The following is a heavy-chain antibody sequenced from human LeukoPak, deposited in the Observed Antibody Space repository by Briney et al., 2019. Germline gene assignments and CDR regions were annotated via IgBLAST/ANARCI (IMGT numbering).Heavy chain of an antibody. CDR3: AMGDYYGSGSYYNGAGFFDY. Sequence: PGGSLRLSCAASGFTFSNYGLSWVRQAPGKGLEWVSGITGSGGSTYYADSVKGRFTISRDNSKNTLYLQMNSLRAEDTAVYYCAMGDYYGSGSYYNGAGFFDYWGQGTLVTVSS. V-gene: IGHV3-23*01. CDR2: ITGSGGST. CDR1: GFTFSNYG. J-gene: IGHJ4*02. D-gene: IGHD3-10*01.